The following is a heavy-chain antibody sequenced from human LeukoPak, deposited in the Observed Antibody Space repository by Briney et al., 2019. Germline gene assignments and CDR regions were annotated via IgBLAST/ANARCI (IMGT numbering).Heavy chain of an antibody. CDR2: KGYDGSNK. J-gene: IGHJ2*01. Sequence: GGSLRLSCAASGSTFSSYAMYWVRQAPGKGLEWVAVKGYDGSNKYYADSVKGRFTISRDNSKHTLYLQLNSLRAEDTAVYYCARVGPYGYYRLWYFDLWGRGTLVTVSS. CDR3: ARVGPYGYYRLWYFDL. CDR1: GSTFSSYA. D-gene: IGHD4-17*01. V-gene: IGHV3-30-3*01.